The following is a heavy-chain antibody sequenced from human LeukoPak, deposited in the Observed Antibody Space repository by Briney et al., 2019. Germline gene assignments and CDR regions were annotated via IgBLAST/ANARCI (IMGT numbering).Heavy chain of an antibody. D-gene: IGHD5-18*01. V-gene: IGHV3-48*03. Sequence: GGSLRLSCAVSGLPFSRYEMPWVRQAPGKGREYVSYISHSGDNVYYADSVKGRFTISRDNAKDSVYLQMDSLRAEDTAVYYCARDQGKHSHGRLVYWVRGSLVT. CDR3: ARDQGKHSHGRLVY. J-gene: IGHJ4*02. CDR1: GLPFSRYE. CDR2: ISHSGDNV.